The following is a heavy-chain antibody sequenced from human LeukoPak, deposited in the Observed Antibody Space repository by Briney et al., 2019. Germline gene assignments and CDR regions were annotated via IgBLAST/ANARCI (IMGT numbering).Heavy chain of an antibody. D-gene: IGHD5-18*01. CDR2: ISGSGSTI. Sequence: LAGGSLRLSCAASGLTFSSYEMSWVRQAPGKGLEWLSCISGSGSTIYYADSVKGRFTISRDIAKKSLYLQLSSLRAEDTAVYYCARGFRDTAMFLDYWGQGTLVTVSS. J-gene: IGHJ4*02. CDR1: GLTFSSYE. CDR3: ARGFRDTAMFLDY. V-gene: IGHV3-48*03.